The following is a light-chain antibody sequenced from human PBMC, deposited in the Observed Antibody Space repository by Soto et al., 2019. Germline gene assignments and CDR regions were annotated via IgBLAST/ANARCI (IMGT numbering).Light chain of an antibody. CDR3: QQYDNWPRT. V-gene: IGKV3-15*01. CDR1: QSVGSD. J-gene: IGKJ1*01. Sequence: EKVMTQSPATLSVSPGERATLSCRASQSVGSDLAWYQQKPGQPPRLLIYDASTRATGIPSRFSGSGSGTEFTLTISSLKSEDFAVYYCQQYDNWPRTFGQGIKVDIK. CDR2: DAS.